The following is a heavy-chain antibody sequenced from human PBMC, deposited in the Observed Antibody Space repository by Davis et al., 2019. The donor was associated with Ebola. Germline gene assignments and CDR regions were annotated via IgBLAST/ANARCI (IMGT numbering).Heavy chain of an antibody. J-gene: IGHJ4*02. CDR2: ISSSSSYI. CDR1: GFTFSSYS. D-gene: IGHD3-3*02. V-gene: IGHV3-21*04. Sequence: GESLKISCAASGFTFSSYSMNWVRQAPGKGLEWVSSISSSSSYIYYADSVKGRFTISRNNAKNSLYLQMNSLRAEDTAVYFCTTDHFCSGAYCSSSGFHWGRGTLVTVSS. CDR3: TTDHFCSGAYCSSSGFH.